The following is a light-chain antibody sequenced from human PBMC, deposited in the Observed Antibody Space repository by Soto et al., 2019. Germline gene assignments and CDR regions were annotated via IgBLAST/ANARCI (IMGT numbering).Light chain of an antibody. V-gene: IGLV2-14*03. Sequence: QSALTQPASVSGSPGQSITISCTGTSGDIGSYNRVSWYQQHPGKAPKLMIYHVTYRPSGVSNRYSGSKSGNSASLTISGLQADDEADYYCCSLTTSHTYVFGSGTKVTVL. CDR2: HVT. CDR3: CSLTTSHTYV. J-gene: IGLJ1*01. CDR1: SGDIGSYNR.